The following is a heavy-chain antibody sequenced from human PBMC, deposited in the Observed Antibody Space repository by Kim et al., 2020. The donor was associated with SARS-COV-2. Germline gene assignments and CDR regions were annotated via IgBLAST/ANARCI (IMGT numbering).Heavy chain of an antibody. J-gene: IGHJ2*01. D-gene: IGHD3-10*01. V-gene: IGHV4-34*01. Sequence: SETLSLTCAVYGGSFSGYYWSWIRQPPGKGLEWIGEINHSGRTNYNPSLKSRVTISVDTSKNQFSLKLTSVTASDTAVDYCARRLSNTSGWGSHYCDLWG. CDR1: GGSFSGYY. CDR3: ARRLSNTSGWGSHYCDL. CDR2: INHSGRT.